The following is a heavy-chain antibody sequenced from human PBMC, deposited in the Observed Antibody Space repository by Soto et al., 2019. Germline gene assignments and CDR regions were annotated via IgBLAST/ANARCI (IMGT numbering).Heavy chain of an antibody. V-gene: IGHV3-23*01. J-gene: IGHJ2*01. Sequence: DVQLLESGGGLVQPGGSLRLSCAASGFTFRSYAMSWVRQAPGKGLEWVSGISGSGISTHYADSVQGRFTVSRDNSKNTLYLQMNSLRAEDTAVYNCAKEPVGPDWYFDLWGRGTRVTVSS. CDR3: AKEPVGPDWYFDL. CDR1: GFTFRSYA. CDR2: ISGSGIST.